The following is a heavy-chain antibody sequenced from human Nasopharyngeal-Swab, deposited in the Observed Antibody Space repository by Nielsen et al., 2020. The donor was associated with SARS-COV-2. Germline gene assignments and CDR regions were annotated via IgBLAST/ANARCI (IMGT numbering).Heavy chain of an antibody. D-gene: IGHD3-22*01. CDR2: ISYDGSNK. CDR3: AKEYGYYYDSSGPYFDY. J-gene: IGHJ4*02. V-gene: IGHV3-30*04. CDR1: GFTFSSYA. Sequence: GGSLRLSCAASGFTFSSYAMHWVRQAPGKGLEWVAVISYDGSNKYYADSVKGRFTISRDNSKNTLYLQMNSLRAEDTAVYYCAKEYGYYYDSSGPYFDYWGQGTLVTVSS.